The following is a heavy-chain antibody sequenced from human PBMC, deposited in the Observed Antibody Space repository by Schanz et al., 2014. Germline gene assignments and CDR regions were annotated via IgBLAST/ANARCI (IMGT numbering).Heavy chain of an antibody. D-gene: IGHD3-9*01. V-gene: IGHV3-30-3*01. J-gene: IGHJ4*02. CDR2: ISYDGSNK. CDR1: GFTFSSYA. CDR3: AKQIHYDILTVTRN. Sequence: QVQLLQFGGGVVQPGRSLRLSCAASGFTFSSYAMHWVRQAPGKGLEWVAVISYDGSNKYYADSVKGRFTISRDNAKNSLYLQMNSLRAEDTAVYYCAKQIHYDILTVTRNWGQGTLVTVSS.